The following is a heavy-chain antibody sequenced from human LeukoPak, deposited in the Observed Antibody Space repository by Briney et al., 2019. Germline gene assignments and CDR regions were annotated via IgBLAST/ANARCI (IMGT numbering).Heavy chain of an antibody. CDR1: GFTFSGFG. J-gene: IGHJ4*02. CDR2: VRYDGRNE. Sequence: PGGSLRLSCAASGFTFSGFGMHWVRQAPGKGLEWVAFVRYDGRNEWYADSVKGRFTISKNTSTNTLFLQMNSLRVEDTAVYYCAKGGYGSLYFDYWGQGTLVTVSS. D-gene: IGHD4-17*01. CDR3: AKGGYGSLYFDY. V-gene: IGHV3-30*02.